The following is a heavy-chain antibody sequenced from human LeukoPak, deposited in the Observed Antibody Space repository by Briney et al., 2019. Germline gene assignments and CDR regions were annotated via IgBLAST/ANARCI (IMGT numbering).Heavy chain of an antibody. Sequence: ASVKVSCKASGYSFTDFYIHWVRQAPGQGLEWLGWINPNTGSTDYAQKFQGRVTMTRDTSISTTYMELSRLRSDDTATYYCARDVRRVYNWFDPWGQGTLVTVSS. D-gene: IGHD2-8*01. J-gene: IGHJ5*02. CDR2: INPNTGST. CDR1: GYSFTDFY. V-gene: IGHV1-2*02. CDR3: ARDVRRVYNWFDP.